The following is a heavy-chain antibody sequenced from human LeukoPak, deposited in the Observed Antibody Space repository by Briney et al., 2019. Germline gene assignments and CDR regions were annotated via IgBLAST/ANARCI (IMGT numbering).Heavy chain of an antibody. CDR1: GFTFSSYW. V-gene: IGHV3-7*01. Sequence: GGSLRLSCAASGFTFSSYWMSWVRQAPGKGLEWVANIQQNGSVKDYVDSAKGRFTISRDNGENSMFLEMNSLRADDTAVYYCARGSRDNSGYRYYFDYWGQGTLVTVSS. D-gene: IGHD3-22*01. CDR2: IQQNGSVK. J-gene: IGHJ4*02. CDR3: ARGSRDNSGYRYYFDY.